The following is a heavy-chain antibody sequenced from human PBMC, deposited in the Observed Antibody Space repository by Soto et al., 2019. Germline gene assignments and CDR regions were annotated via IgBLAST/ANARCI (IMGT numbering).Heavy chain of an antibody. V-gene: IGHV6-1*01. CDR3: ARSEEDSDYYYYGMDV. Sequence: PSQTLSLTCVSSGDTVSSNSVAWNWVRQSPSRGLEWLGRTYYRSRWYSDYAVSVRSRIGINADTSKNQVSLQLNSVTPEDTAVYYCARSEEDSDYYYYGMDVWGQGTTVTVSS. J-gene: IGHJ6*02. CDR1: GDTVSSNSVA. CDR2: TYYRSRWYS. D-gene: IGHD2-15*01.